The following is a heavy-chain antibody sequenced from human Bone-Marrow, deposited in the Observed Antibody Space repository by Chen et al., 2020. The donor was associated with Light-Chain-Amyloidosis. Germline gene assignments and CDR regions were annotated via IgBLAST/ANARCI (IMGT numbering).Heavy chain of an antibody. J-gene: IGHJ4*02. CDR1: GFSFSTYW. V-gene: IGHV3-74*01. CDR2: TNSAVTST. Sequence: EVLLVESGGEVVQPGGSLRLSCTASGFSFSTYWMHWVRQSPGKGLVSVSRTNSAVTSTTYADSVKGRCTVSRDNTKNTMYLEMNSLRVEDTAVYYCARTTLRYLDYWGQGTLVTVSS. CDR3: ARTTLRYLDY. D-gene: IGHD3-9*01.